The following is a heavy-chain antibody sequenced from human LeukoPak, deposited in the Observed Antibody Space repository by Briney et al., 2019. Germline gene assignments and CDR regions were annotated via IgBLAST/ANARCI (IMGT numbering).Heavy chain of an antibody. V-gene: IGHV3-33*01. CDR3: ARSYWRWDIVVVPAAIDY. Sequence: PGGSLRLSCAASGFTFSSYGMHWVRQAPGKGLEWVAVIWYDGSNKYYADSVKGRFTISRDNSKNTLYLQMNSLRAEDTAVYYCARSYWRWDIVVVPAAIDYWGQGTLVTVSS. D-gene: IGHD2-2*01. CDR2: IWYDGSNK. J-gene: IGHJ4*02. CDR1: GFTFSSYG.